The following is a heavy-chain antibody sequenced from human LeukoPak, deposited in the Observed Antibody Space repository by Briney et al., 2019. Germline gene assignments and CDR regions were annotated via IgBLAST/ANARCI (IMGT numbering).Heavy chain of an antibody. D-gene: IGHD2-2*01. J-gene: IGHJ6*02. CDR2: ISYDGSNK. CDR1: GFTFSSYG. V-gene: IGHV3-30*03. Sequence: PGGSLRLSCAASGFTFSSYGMHWVRQAPGKGLEWVAVISYDGSNKYYADSVKGRFTISRDNSKNTLYLQMNSLRSDDTAVYYCARFIVVVPAAHYYYYGMDVWGQGTTVTVSS. CDR3: ARFIVVVPAAHYYYYGMDV.